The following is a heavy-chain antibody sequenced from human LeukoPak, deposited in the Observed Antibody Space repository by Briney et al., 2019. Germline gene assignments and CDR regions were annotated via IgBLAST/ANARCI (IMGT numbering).Heavy chain of an antibody. V-gene: IGHV3-23*01. D-gene: IGHD2-2*01. CDR1: GFTFSSYA. Sequence: GGSLKLSCAASGFTFSSYAMSWVRQAPGKGLEWVSAISGSGGSTYYADSVKGRFTISRDNSKNTLYLQMNSLRDEDTAVYYCAKDIRRGYCSSTSCYGSYFDYWGHLTLVTVSS. J-gene: IGHJ4*01. CDR3: AKDIRRGYCSSTSCYGSYFDY. CDR2: ISGSGGST.